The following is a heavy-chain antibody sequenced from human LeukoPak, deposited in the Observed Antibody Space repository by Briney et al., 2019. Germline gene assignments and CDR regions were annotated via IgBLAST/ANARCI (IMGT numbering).Heavy chain of an antibody. CDR2: IYHSGST. CDR1: GGSISSSNW. V-gene: IGHV4-4*02. CDR3: ASRGAVIWSGYITDY. D-gene: IGHD3-3*01. J-gene: IGHJ4*02. Sequence: SETLSLTCAVTGGSISSSNWWSWVRQPPGKGLEWIGEIYHSGSTNYNPSLKSRVTISVDKSKNQFSLKLSSVTAADTAVYYCASRGAVIWSGYITDYWGQGTLVTVSS.